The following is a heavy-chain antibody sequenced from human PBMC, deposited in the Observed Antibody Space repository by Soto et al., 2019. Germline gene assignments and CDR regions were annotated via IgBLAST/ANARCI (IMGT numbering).Heavy chain of an antibody. D-gene: IGHD6-6*01. CDR3: ARAPAEEQLAPGWYFDY. V-gene: IGHV1-58*01. Sequence: SVKVSCKASGFTFTSSAVQWVRQARGQRLEWIGWIVVGSGNTNYAQKFQERVTITRDMSTSTAYMELSSLRSEDTAVYYCARAPAEEQLAPGWYFDYWGQGTLVTVSS. J-gene: IGHJ4*02. CDR2: IVVGSGNT. CDR1: GFTFTSSA.